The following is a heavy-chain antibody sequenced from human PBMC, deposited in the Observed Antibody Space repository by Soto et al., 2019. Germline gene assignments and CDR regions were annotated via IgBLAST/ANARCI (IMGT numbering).Heavy chain of an antibody. J-gene: IGHJ3*01. CDR2: IYASGNT. CDR1: GGSISGYY. CDR3: ARVGRTRATVTTDAFDV. V-gene: IGHV4-4*07. D-gene: IGHD4-17*01. Sequence: QVQLQESGPGLVKPSETLSLTCTASGGSISGYYWSWIRQPAGKRLEWIWLIYASGNTNKKPSLKGRVTMSVDTSMSQVSLRLNSVTAADTAVYYCARVGRTRATVTTDAFDVWGQGTKVTVSS.